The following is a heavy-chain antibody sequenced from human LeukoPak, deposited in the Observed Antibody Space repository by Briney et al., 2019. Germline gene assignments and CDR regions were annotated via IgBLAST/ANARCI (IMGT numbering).Heavy chain of an antibody. CDR2: ISYSGST. Sequence: SETLSLTCTVSDGSISSYYWSWIRQPPGKGLEWIWYISYSGSTNYIPSLKSRVTISVDTSKNQISLKLSSVTAADTAVYYCARLVYYASGVKNYYYGMDVWGQGTTVTVSS. D-gene: IGHD3-10*01. CDR1: DGSISSYY. V-gene: IGHV4-59*01. J-gene: IGHJ6*02. CDR3: ARLVYYASGVKNYYYGMDV.